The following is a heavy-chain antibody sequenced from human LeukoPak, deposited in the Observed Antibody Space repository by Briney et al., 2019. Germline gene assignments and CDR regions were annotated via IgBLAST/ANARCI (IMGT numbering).Heavy chain of an antibody. CDR2: IYYSGST. CDR1: GGSISSYY. D-gene: IGHD5-12*01. J-gene: IGHJ4*02. Sequence: SETLFLTCTVSGGSISSYYWSWIRQPPGKGLEWIGYIYYSGSTNYNPSLKSRVTISVDTSKNQFSLKLSSVTAADTAVYYYARESGYAAFDYWGQGTLVTVSS. CDR3: ARESGYAAFDY. V-gene: IGHV4-59*01.